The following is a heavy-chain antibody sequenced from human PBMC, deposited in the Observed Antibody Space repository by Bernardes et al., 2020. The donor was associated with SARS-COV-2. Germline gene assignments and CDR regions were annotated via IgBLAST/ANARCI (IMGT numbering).Heavy chain of an antibody. V-gene: IGHV3-23*01. D-gene: IGHD3-3*01. CDR2: ISCSGGST. CDR3: AKREYYDFWSGPIDY. J-gene: IGHJ4*02. CDR1: GFTFSSYA. Sequence: GGSLRLSCAASGFTFSSYAMNWVRQAPGKGLEWVSAISCSGGSTYYGDSVRGRFTISRDNSKNTLYLQMNSQRAEDTAVYYCAKREYYDFWSGPIDYWGQGTLVTVSS.